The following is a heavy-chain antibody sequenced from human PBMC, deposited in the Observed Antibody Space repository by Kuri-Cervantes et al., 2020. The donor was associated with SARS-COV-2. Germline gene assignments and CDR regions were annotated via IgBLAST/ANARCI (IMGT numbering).Heavy chain of an antibody. CDR2: ISSSSSTI. CDR1: GFTFSSYS. D-gene: IGHD2-2*01. CDR3: AREKGYCSSTSCYRNWFDP. Sequence: GGSLRLSCAASGFTFSSYSMNWVRQAPGKGLEWVSYISSSSSTIYYADSVKGRFTISRDNAKNSLYLQMNSLRAEDTAVYYCAREKGYCSSTSCYRNWFDPWGQGTLVTVSS. V-gene: IGHV3-48*01. J-gene: IGHJ5*02.